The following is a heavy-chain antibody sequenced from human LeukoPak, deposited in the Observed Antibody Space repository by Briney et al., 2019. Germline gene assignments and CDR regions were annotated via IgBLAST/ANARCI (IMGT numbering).Heavy chain of an antibody. Sequence: GGSLRLSCAASGFTFSSYSMNWVRQAPGKGLEWVSSISSSSSYIYYADSVKGRFTISRDNSKNTVYLQMNSLRAEDTAVYYCARGPAITYYYDTSGYRFDPWGQGTLVTVSS. V-gene: IGHV3-21*01. CDR1: GFTFSSYS. CDR2: ISSSSSYI. J-gene: IGHJ5*02. CDR3: ARGPAITYYYDTSGYRFDP. D-gene: IGHD3-22*01.